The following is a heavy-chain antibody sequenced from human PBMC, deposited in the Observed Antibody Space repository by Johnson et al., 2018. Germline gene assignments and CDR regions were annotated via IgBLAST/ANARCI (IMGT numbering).Heavy chain of an antibody. J-gene: IGHJ3*02. Sequence: VQLVQSGGGLVQPGGSLRLSCAASGFTVSSNYMSWVRQAPGKGLEWVSVIYSGGSTYYADSVKGRFTISRDNSKNTLYLQMNSLGAGDTAVYYCARYSSGGYCAFDIWGQGTMVTVAS. D-gene: IGHD6-19*01. CDR3: ARYSSGGYCAFDI. V-gene: IGHV3-66*02. CDR1: GFTVSSNY. CDR2: IYSGGST.